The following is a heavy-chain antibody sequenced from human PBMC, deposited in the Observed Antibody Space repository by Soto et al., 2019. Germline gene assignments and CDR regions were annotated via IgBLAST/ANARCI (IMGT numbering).Heavy chain of an antibody. J-gene: IGHJ3*02. CDR1: GFTFSSYS. V-gene: IGHV3-21*01. D-gene: IGHD3-3*01. Sequence: GGSLRLSCAAPGFTFSSYSMNWVRQAPGKGLEWVSSISSSSSYIYYADSVKGRFTISRDNAKNSLYLQMNSLRAEDTAVYYCARDGLYYDFWSGYSHHPPVGAFDIWGQGTMVTVSS. CDR3: ARDGLYYDFWSGYSHHPPVGAFDI. CDR2: ISSSSSYI.